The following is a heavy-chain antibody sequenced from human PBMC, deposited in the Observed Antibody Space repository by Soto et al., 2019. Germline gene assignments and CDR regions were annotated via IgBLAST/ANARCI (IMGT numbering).Heavy chain of an antibody. J-gene: IGHJ6*02. CDR3: ARRVTMVRGPNRYDGMDV. D-gene: IGHD3-10*01. Sequence: QLQLQESGPGLVKPSETLSLTCTVSGGSISSSSYYWGWIRQPPGKGLEWIGSIYYSGSTYSNPSLKSRVSISIDTYKNQFSLKLSSVTAADTAVYYCARRVTMVRGPNRYDGMDVWGQGTTVTVSS. V-gene: IGHV4-39*01. CDR1: GGSISSSSYY. CDR2: IYYSGST.